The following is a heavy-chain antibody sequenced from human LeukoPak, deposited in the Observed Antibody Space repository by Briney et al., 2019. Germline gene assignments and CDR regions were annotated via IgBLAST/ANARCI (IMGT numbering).Heavy chain of an antibody. V-gene: IGHV3-30*02. CDR3: AKDRDIVVVPAASGMDV. J-gene: IGHJ6*03. CDR1: GFTFSSYG. D-gene: IGHD2-2*01. CDR2: IRYDGSNK. Sequence: GGSLRLSCAASGFTFSSYGMHWVRQAPGKGLEWVAFIRYDGSNKYYADSVKGRFTISRDNSKNTLYLQMNSLRAEDTAVYYCAKDRDIVVVPAASGMDVWGEGTTVTVSS.